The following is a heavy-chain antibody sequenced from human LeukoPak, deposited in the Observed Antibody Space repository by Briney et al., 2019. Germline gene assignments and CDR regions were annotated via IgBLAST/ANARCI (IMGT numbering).Heavy chain of an antibody. CDR3: ARADTAMVTDYYYGMDV. V-gene: IGHV3-21*01. D-gene: IGHD5-18*01. Sequence: GGSLRLSCAASGFTFSSYSMNWVRQAPGKGLEWVSSISSSSYIYYADSVKGRFTISRDNAKNSLYLQMNSLRAEDTAVYYCARADTAMVTDYYYGMDVWGQGTTVTVSS. CDR1: GFTFSSYS. CDR2: ISSSSYI. J-gene: IGHJ6*02.